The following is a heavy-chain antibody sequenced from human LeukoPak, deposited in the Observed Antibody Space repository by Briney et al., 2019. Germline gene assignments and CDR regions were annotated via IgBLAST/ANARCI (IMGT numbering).Heavy chain of an antibody. J-gene: IGHJ4*02. CDR1: GFTFDDYA. CDR2: ISWNSGSI. D-gene: IGHD6-19*01. V-gene: IGHV3-9*01. CDR3: AKSPYSSGWYYFDY. Sequence: GGSLRLSCAASGFTFDDYAMHWVRQAPGKGLEWVSGISWNSGSIGYADSVKGRFTISRDNAKNSLYLQMNSLRAEDTALYYCAKSPYSSGWYYFDYWGQGTLVTVSS.